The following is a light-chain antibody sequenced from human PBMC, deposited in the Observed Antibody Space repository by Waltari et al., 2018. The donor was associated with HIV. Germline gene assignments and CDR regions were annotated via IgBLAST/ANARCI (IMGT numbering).Light chain of an antibody. CDR2: RNN. Sequence: QSVLTQPPSASGTPGQRVTISCSGSSSNIGSNYVYWYQQLPGTAPKLLIYRNNQRPSGVPDRFSGSKSGTSASLACSGLRSEDEADYYCAAWDDSLSVVYVFGTGTKVTVL. J-gene: IGLJ1*01. V-gene: IGLV1-47*01. CDR1: SSNIGSNY. CDR3: AAWDDSLSVVYV.